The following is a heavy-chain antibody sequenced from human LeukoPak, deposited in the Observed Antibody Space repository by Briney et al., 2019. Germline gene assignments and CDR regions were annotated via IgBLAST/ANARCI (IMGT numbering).Heavy chain of an antibody. CDR3: AKEGRRGYSGYDPDTFDI. CDR1: GFTFSSYA. J-gene: IGHJ3*02. Sequence: GGSLRLSCAASGFTFSSYAMSWVRQAPGKGLERVSAISGSGGSTYYADSVKGRFTISRDNSKNTLYLQMNSLRAEDTAVYYCAKEGRRGYSGYDPDTFDIWGQGTMVTVSS. V-gene: IGHV3-23*01. D-gene: IGHD5-12*01. CDR2: ISGSGGST.